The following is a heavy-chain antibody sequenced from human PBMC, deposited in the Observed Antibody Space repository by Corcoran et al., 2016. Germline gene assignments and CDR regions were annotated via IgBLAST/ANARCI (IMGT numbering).Heavy chain of an antibody. J-gene: IGHJ2*01. V-gene: IGHV3-73*02. Sequence: EVQLVESGGGLVQPGGSLKLSCVAPGFTFDASNMHWVRQASGKGLEWVGRIRIKVMKYATSYAESVRGRFTISRDDSKNTAYLQMNSLITEDTAVYDCISDPGADKHDWYFDLWGRGTLVTVSS. CDR1: GFTFDASN. CDR3: ISDPGADKHDWYFDL. D-gene: IGHD3-10*01. CDR2: IRIKVMKYAT.